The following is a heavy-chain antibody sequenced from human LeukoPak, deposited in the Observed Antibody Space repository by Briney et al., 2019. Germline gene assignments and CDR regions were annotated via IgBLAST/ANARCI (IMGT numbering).Heavy chain of an antibody. CDR3: ARDPLSSVGATIGYFQH. D-gene: IGHD1-26*01. CDR1: GGTFSSYA. Sequence: SVKVSCKASGGTFSSYAISWVRQAPGQGLEWMGRIIPIFGTANYAQKFQGRVTITTDESTSTAYMELSSLRSEDTAVYYCARDPLSSVGATIGYFQHWGQGTLVTVSP. CDR2: IIPIFGTA. J-gene: IGHJ1*01. V-gene: IGHV1-69*05.